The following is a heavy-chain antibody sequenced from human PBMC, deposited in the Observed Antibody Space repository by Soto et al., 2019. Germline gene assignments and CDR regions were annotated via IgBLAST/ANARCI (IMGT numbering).Heavy chain of an antibody. D-gene: IGHD2-15*01. CDR2: ISWNSGSI. CDR3: AKDISVGGVAAVNFDY. Sequence: PGGSLRLSCAASGFTFDDYAMHWVRQAPGKGLEWVSGISWNSGSIGYADSVKGRFTISRDNAKNSLYLQMNSLRAEDTALYYCAKDISVGGVAAVNFDYWGQGTLVTVS. J-gene: IGHJ4*02. V-gene: IGHV3-9*01. CDR1: GFTFDDYA.